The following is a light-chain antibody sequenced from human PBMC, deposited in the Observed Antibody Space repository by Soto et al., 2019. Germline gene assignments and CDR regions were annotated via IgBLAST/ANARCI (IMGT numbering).Light chain of an antibody. CDR3: QESYNTPRT. J-gene: IGKJ1*01. V-gene: IGKV1-39*01. CDR2: AAS. Sequence: DIQMTQSPSSLSASVGDRVTITCRASQSISTYLNWYQQKPGKAPNLLIYAASSLQSGVPSRFSGSGSGTDFNLLISSLQPEDFSTYYCQESYNTPRTFGQGTKVEIK. CDR1: QSISTY.